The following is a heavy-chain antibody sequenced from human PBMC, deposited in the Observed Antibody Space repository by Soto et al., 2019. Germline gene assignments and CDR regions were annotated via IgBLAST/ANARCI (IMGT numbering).Heavy chain of an antibody. Sequence: SETLSLTCTVSGGSISSSTYYWGWIRQSPGKGLEWIGSIFYSGSTYFNPSFKSRVTISVDTSKNQFSLKLSSVTAADTAVYYCARGYGRNFDYWGQGTLVTVSS. CDR1: GGSISSSTYY. D-gene: IGHD5-18*01. CDR3: ARGYGRNFDY. CDR2: IFYSGST. J-gene: IGHJ4*02. V-gene: IGHV4-39*07.